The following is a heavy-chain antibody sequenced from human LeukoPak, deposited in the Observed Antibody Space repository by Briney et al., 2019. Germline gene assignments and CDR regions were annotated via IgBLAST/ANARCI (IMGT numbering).Heavy chain of an antibody. CDR1: GYSISGGFY. CDR3: ARDLGWNYQYYMDV. J-gene: IGHJ6*03. CDR2: ISYTGSA. Sequence: SETLSLTCSVSGYSISGGFYWGWIRQSPGKGLEWMGSISYTGSAFYSPSLKRRITISVDTSKNQFSLKLSSVTAADTAVYFCARDLGWNYQYYMDVWGKGTTVTVSS. V-gene: IGHV4-38-2*02. D-gene: IGHD6-19*01.